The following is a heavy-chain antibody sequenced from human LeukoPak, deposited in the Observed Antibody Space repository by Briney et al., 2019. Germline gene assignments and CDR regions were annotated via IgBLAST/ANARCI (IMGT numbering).Heavy chain of an antibody. D-gene: IGHD6-19*01. CDR2: ISGSGGST. CDR1: GFTLSSYA. V-gene: IGHV3-23*01. CDR3: AKDLGSSGWYSPYFDC. Sequence: GGSLTLSCPASGFTLSSYAMSWVRQAAGKGLEWVSAISGSGGSTYYADSVKGRFTISRDNSKNTLYLQMNSLRAEDTAVYYCAKDLGSSGWYSPYFDCWGQGTLVTVSS. J-gene: IGHJ4*02.